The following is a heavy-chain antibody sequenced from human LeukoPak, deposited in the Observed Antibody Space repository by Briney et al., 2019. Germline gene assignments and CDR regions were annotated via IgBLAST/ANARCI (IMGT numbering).Heavy chain of an antibody. CDR3: ATDLLDY. V-gene: IGHV3-15*01. Sequence: GGSLRLSCAASGFTFSNAWMSWVRQAPGKGLEWVGRIKRKTEGGTTEYAAPVKGRFTISRDDSENTVYLQMSSLKTKDTAMYYCATDLLDYWGQGTLVTVSS. CDR2: IKRKTEGGTT. CDR1: GFTFSNAW. J-gene: IGHJ4*02.